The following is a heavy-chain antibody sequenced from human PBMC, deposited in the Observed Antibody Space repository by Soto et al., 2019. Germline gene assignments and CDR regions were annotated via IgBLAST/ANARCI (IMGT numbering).Heavy chain of an antibody. CDR1: GFTFSGSA. Sequence: GGSLRLSCAASGFTFSGSAMHWVRQASGKGLEWVGRIRSNFNTYATSYAASVKGRFTVSRDDSKNTAYLQMNSLKTEDTAVYYCTRAVVGVLAATLDYWGQGTLVTVS. CDR2: IRSNFNTYAT. J-gene: IGHJ4*02. CDR3: TRAVVGVLAATLDY. D-gene: IGHD2-15*01. V-gene: IGHV3-73*01.